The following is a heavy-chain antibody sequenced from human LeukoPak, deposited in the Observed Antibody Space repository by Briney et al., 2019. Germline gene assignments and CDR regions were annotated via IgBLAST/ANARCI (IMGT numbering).Heavy chain of an antibody. J-gene: IGHJ6*02. CDR1: GFTVSSNY. CDR3: ARDQDISGSYNVYGMDV. D-gene: IGHD3-10*01. V-gene: IGHV3-53*05. Sequence: GGSLRLSCAASGFTVSSNYMSWVRQAPGKGLEWVSVIYSGGSTYYADSVKGRFTISRDNSKNTVYLQMNSLRAEDTAVYYCARDQDISGSYNVYGMDVWGQGTTVTVSS. CDR2: IYSGGST.